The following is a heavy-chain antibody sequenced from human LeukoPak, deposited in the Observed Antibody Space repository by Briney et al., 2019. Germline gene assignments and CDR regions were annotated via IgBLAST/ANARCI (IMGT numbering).Heavy chain of an antibody. CDR2: IIPILGIA. CDR3: ARPVAGTTGLDY. D-gene: IGHD6-19*01. Sequence: ASVKVSCKASGGTFSSYAISWVRQAPGQGLEWMGRIIPILGIANYAQKFQGRVTITADKSTSTAYMELSSLRSEDTAVYYCARPVAGTTGLDYWGQGTLVTVSS. V-gene: IGHV1-69*04. CDR1: GGTFSSYA. J-gene: IGHJ4*02.